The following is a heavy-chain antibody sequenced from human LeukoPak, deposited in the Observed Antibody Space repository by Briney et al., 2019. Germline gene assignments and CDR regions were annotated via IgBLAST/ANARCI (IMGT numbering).Heavy chain of an antibody. CDR2: IKQDGSEK. CDR3: ARGPYYYDSSGYCFDY. Sequence: QSGGSLRLSCAASGFTFSSYWMSWVRQAPGKGLEWVANIKQDGSEKYYVDSVKGRFTISRDNAKNSLYLQMNSLRAEDTAVYYCARGPYYYDSSGYCFDYWGQGTLVTVSS. CDR1: GFTFSSYW. J-gene: IGHJ4*02. D-gene: IGHD3-22*01. V-gene: IGHV3-7*01.